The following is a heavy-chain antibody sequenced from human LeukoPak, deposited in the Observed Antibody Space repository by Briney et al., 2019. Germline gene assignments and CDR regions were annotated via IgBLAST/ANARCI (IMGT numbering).Heavy chain of an antibody. J-gene: IGHJ6*03. CDR2: GTPNSGGT. D-gene: IGHD3-10*01. CDR3: AREAYGSGSFRTDYYYMDV. V-gene: IGHV1-2*02. CDR1: GYTFTGYH. Sequence: ASVKVSCKASGYTFTGYHMHWVRQAPGQGLEWMGWGTPNSGGTNYAQRFQGRGTMTRDTSISTAYMELNRLRSDDTAVYYCAREAYGSGSFRTDYYYMDVWGKGTTVTISS.